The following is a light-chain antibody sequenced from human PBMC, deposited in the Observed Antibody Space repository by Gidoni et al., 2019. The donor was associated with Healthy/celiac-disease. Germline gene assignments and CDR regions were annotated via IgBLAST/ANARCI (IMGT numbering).Light chain of an antibody. CDR1: QSVSSY. J-gene: IGKJ3*01. V-gene: IGKV3-11*01. Sequence: EIVLTQSPATLSLSPGERATLSCRASQSVSSYLAWYQQKPGQAPRLLIYDASNRATGIPARFSGSGSGTDFTLTISSLEPEEFAVYYCQQRSNWPSLFGPXTKVDIK. CDR3: QQRSNWPSL. CDR2: DAS.